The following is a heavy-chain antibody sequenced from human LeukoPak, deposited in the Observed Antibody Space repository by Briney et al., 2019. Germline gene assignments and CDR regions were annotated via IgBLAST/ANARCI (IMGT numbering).Heavy chain of an antibody. Sequence: PGGSLRLSCAASGFTFSSYAMHWVRQAPGKGLEYVSSISSNGDSTYYANSVKGRFTISRDNSKNTLDLQMGSLRVEDMAVYYCARGSHRRYSSSWHSLWGQGTLVTVSS. J-gene: IGHJ4*02. CDR2: ISSNGDST. CDR3: ARGSHRRYSSSWHSL. D-gene: IGHD6-13*01. CDR1: GFTFSSYA. V-gene: IGHV3-64*01.